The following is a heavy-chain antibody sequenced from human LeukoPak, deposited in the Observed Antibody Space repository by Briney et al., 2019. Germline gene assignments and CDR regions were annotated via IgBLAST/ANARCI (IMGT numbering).Heavy chain of an antibody. CDR2: IYHSGST. D-gene: IGHD3-16*01. CDR1: GGSISSSNW. J-gene: IGHJ1*01. V-gene: IGHV4-4*02. Sequence: PSETLSLTCAVSGGSISSSNWWGWVRQPPGKGLEWIGEIYHSGSTNYNPSLKSRVTIPVDKSKNQFSLKLSSVTAADTAVYYCASFAGDLFQHWGQGTLVTVSS. CDR3: ASFAGDLFQH.